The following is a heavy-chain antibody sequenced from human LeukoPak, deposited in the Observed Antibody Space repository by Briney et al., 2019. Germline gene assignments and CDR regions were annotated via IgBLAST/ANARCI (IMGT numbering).Heavy chain of an antibody. Sequence: SETLSLTCTVSGGSISSGGYYWSWIRQHPGKGLEWIGYIYYSGSTYYNPSLKSRVTISVDTSKNQFSLKLSSVTAADTAVYYCARENSGYCSSTSCYAFDYRGQGTLVTVSS. CDR3: ARENSGYCSSTSCYAFDY. CDR2: IYYSGST. J-gene: IGHJ4*02. V-gene: IGHV4-31*03. D-gene: IGHD2-2*03. CDR1: GGSISSGGYY.